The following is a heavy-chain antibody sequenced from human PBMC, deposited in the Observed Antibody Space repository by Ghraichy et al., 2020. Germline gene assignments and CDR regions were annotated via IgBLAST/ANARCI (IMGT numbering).Heavy chain of an antibody. J-gene: IGHJ6*02. CDR1: GGTFSSYA. CDR2: IIPILGIA. D-gene: IGHD2-2*01. CDR3: AGELGYCSSTSCYAPSYYYYGMDV. V-gene: IGHV1-69*10. Sequence: SVKVSCKASGGTFSSYAISWVRQAPGQGLEWMGGIIPILGIANYAQKFQGRVTITADKSTSTAYMELSSLRSEDTAVYYSAGELGYCSSTSCYAPSYYYYGMDVWGQGTTVTVSS.